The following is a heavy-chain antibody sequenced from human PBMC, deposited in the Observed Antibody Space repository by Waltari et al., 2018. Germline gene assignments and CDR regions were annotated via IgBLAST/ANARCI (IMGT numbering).Heavy chain of an antibody. CDR3: ARDFWSGLYYFDY. J-gene: IGHJ4*02. V-gene: IGHV3-53*02. CDR2: IYSGGST. CDR1: GFTVSSNY. D-gene: IGHD3-3*01. Sequence: EVQLVETGGGLIQPGGSLRLSCAASGFTVSSNYMSWVRQAPGKGLEWVSVIYSGGSTYYADSVKGRFTISRDNSKNTLYLQMNSLRAEDTAVYYCARDFWSGLYYFDYWGQGTLVTVSS.